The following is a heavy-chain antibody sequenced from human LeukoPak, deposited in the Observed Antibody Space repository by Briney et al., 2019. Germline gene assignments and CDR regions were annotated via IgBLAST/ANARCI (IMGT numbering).Heavy chain of an antibody. V-gene: IGHV4-4*07. J-gene: IGHJ5*02. CDR2: IYTSGST. Sequence: ETLSLTCTVSGGSISSYYWSWIRQPAGKGLEWIGRIYTSGSTNYNPSLKSRVTMSVDTSKNQFSLKLSSVTAADTAVYYCARDLGAVAVNWFDPWGQGTLMTVSS. D-gene: IGHD6-19*01. CDR3: ARDLGAVAVNWFDP. CDR1: GGSISSYY.